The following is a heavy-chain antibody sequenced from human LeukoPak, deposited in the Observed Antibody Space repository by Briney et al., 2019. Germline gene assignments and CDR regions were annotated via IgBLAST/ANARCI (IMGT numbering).Heavy chain of an antibody. Sequence: PSETLSLTCAVYGGSFSGYYWSWIRQPPGKGLEGIGEINHSGSTNYNPSLKSRVTISVDTSKNQFSLKLSSVTAADTAVYYCARGVASIVGATTGGWFDPWGQGTLVTVSS. CDR1: GGSFSGYY. D-gene: IGHD1-26*01. J-gene: IGHJ5*02. CDR3: ARGVASIVGATTGGWFDP. CDR2: INHSGST. V-gene: IGHV4-34*01.